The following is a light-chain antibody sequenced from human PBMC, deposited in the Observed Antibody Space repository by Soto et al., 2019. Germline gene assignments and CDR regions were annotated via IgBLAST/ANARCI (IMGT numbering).Light chain of an antibody. J-gene: IGKJ3*01. CDR3: QYYGSSTGFT. CDR1: QSVVSTA. Sequence: EIVLTQSPGTLSLSPGERATLSCRASQSVVSTAVVWYQKKPGQAPRLLIYGASNRAPGIPDRFSGSGAGTDLTLTISRLDPKAVAGYYCQYYGSSTGFTFGPGTKVDIK. V-gene: IGKV3-20*01. CDR2: GAS.